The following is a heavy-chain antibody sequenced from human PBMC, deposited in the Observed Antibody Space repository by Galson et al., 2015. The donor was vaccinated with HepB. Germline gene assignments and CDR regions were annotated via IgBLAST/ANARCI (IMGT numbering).Heavy chain of an antibody. D-gene: IGHD1-14*01. CDR1: GYTFTSYA. J-gene: IGHJ6*02. CDR2: INAGNGNA. V-gene: IGHV1-3*01. Sequence: SVKVSCKASGYTFTSYAMHWVRQAPGQRLEWMGWINAGNGNAKYSQKFQGRVTITRDTSASTAYMELSSLRSEDTAVYYCARRPDLNGMDVWGQGTTVTVSS. CDR3: ARRPDLNGMDV.